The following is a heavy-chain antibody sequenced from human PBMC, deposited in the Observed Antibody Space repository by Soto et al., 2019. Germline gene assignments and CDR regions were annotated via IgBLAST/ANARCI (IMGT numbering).Heavy chain of an antibody. D-gene: IGHD6-19*01. CDR2: ISYDGTNK. CDR1: GSTFNTYG. V-gene: IGHV3-30*03. J-gene: IGHJ6*02. Sequence: GGSLRLSCAPSGSTFNTYGIHWVRQAPGKGLEWVAVISYDGTNKYYADSVKGRFTISRDNSKNTLYLQMNSLRAEDTAVYYCARNLAVAGVYYYYGMDVWGQGTTVTVSS. CDR3: ARNLAVAGVYYYYGMDV.